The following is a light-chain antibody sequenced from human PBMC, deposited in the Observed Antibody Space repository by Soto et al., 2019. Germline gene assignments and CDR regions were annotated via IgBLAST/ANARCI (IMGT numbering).Light chain of an antibody. CDR1: QSISSY. CDR3: QQSLSIPRT. J-gene: IGKJ1*01. Sequence: DIQMTQSPSSLSASVGDRVTITCLASQSISSYLNWYQVKPGKAPKLLIYASATLQSGVPSRFTGSGSGTDFTLTISSLQPEDFATYFCQQSLSIPRTFGQGTKVDI. V-gene: IGKV1-39*01. CDR2: ASA.